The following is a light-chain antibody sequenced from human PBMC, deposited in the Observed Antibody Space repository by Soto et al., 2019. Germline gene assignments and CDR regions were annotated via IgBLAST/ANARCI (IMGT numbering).Light chain of an antibody. CDR2: GAS. J-gene: IGKJ2*01. CDR3: QQHGSSPYT. V-gene: IGKV3-20*01. CDR1: QSVSSSS. Sequence: EIVLTQSPGTLSLSPGERATLSCRASQSVSSSSLAWYQQKPGQAPGLLIYGASSRATGIPDRFRGSGSGTDFTLTISRLEPEDFAVYFCQQHGSSPYTFGQGTKLEIK.